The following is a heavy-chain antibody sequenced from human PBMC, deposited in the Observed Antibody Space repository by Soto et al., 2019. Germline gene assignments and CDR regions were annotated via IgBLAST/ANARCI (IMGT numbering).Heavy chain of an antibody. V-gene: IGHV4-59*01. CDR3: ARAQTAGTLVSFDY. J-gene: IGHJ4*02. CDR1: GGSISSYY. D-gene: IGHD6-13*01. CDR2: IYYSGST. Sequence: ETVSLTCTVSGGSISSYYWSWIRQPPGKGLEWIGYIYYSGSTNYNPSLKSRVTISVDTSKNQFSPKLSSVTAADTAVYYCARAQTAGTLVSFDYWGQGTLVT.